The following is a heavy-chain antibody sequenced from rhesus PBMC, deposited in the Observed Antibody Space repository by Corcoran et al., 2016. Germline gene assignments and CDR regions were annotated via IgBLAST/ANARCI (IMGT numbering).Heavy chain of an antibody. CDR3: LRESTYNNAWSSFDF. Sequence: EVQLVESGGGLVEPGGSLRLSCVASGFPFSDYFLHWVRQAPGKGLECDSLINVNVAITNYADSVKGRFTITRDNARNSLFLQMDSLTVEDTALYYCLRESTYNNAWSSFDFWGQGVLVTVSS. D-gene: IGHD6S26*01. V-gene: IGHV3-100*01. CDR2: INVNVAIT. CDR1: GFPFSDYF. J-gene: IGHJ4*01.